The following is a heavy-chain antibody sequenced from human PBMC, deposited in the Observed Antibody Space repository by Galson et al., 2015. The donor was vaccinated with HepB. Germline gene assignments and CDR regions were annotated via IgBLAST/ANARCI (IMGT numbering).Heavy chain of an antibody. J-gene: IGHJ4*02. D-gene: IGHD2-2*01. Sequence: QVQLQESGPGLVKPSETLSLTCTVSGGSISSGGYYWSWIRQHPGKGLEWIGCIYYSGSTYYNPSLKSRVTISVDTSKNQFSLKLSSVTAADTAVYYCARSRPQLGIVVPAAKYHDYWGQGTLVTVSS. CDR3: ARSRPQLGIVVPAAKYHDY. CDR2: IYYSGST. V-gene: IGHV4-31*03. CDR1: GGSISSGGYY.